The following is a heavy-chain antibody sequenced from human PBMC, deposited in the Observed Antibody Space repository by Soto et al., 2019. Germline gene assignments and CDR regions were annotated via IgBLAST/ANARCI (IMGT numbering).Heavy chain of an antibody. CDR1: GGTFSSYA. Sequence: ASVKVSCKASGGTFSSYAISWVRQAPGQGLEWMGGIIPIFGTANYAQKFQGRVTITADESTSTAYMELSSLRSEDTAVYYCARDLSPPTTALYYYDMDVWGQGTTVTVSS. V-gene: IGHV1-69*13. CDR3: ARDLSPPTTALYYYDMDV. CDR2: IIPIFGTA. D-gene: IGHD3-16*02. J-gene: IGHJ6*02.